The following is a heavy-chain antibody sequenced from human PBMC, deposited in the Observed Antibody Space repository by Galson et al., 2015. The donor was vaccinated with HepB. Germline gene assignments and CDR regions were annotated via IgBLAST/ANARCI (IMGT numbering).Heavy chain of an antibody. CDR1: KFTFSSYG. J-gene: IGHJ4*02. Sequence: SLRLSCAASKFTFSSYGMHWVRQAPGKGLEWVAVISHDGSNEYYADSVKGRFTISRDNSKSTLYLQMNSLGAEDTAVYYCAKGDDSSGFYLIDYWGQGTLVTVSS. V-gene: IGHV3-30*18. CDR3: AKGDDSSGFYLIDY. CDR2: ISHDGSNE. D-gene: IGHD3-22*01.